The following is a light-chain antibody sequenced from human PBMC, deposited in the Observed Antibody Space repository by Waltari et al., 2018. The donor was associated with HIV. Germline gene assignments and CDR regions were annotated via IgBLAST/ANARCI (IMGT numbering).Light chain of an antibody. J-gene: IGKJ3*01. V-gene: IGKV3-11*01. CDR2: DAS. Sequence: EIVLTPSPSTLSLSPGVRATLSCRPSQSVSSYLAWYQQKPGQAPRLLIYDASNRATGIPARFSGSGSGTDFTLTISSLEPEDFAVYYCQQRSNWLFTFGPGTKVDIK. CDR1: QSVSSY. CDR3: QQRSNWLFT.